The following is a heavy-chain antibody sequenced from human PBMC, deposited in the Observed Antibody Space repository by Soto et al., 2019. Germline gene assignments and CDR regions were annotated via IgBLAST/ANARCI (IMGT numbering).Heavy chain of an antibody. V-gene: IGHV4-30-2*01. CDR2: IYHSGST. J-gene: IGHJ3*02. CDR1: GGSISSGGYS. CDR3: ASAYYDSSGKELDDAFDI. Sequence: SETLSLTCAVSGGSISSGGYSWSWIRQPPGKGLEWIGYIYHSGSTYYNPSLKSRVTISVDRSKNQFSLKLSSVTAADTAVYYCASAYYDSSGKELDDAFDIWGQGTMVTVSS. D-gene: IGHD3-22*01.